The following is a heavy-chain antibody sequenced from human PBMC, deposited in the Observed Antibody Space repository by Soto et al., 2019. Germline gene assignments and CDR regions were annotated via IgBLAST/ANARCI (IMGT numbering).Heavy chain of an antibody. D-gene: IGHD2-15*01. CDR1: ADTFTSYY. V-gene: IGHV1-46*01. CDR3: AREGDCSGGSCYTPGYFDY. J-gene: IGHJ4*02. CDR2: INPNGGST. Sequence: ASVKVSCKAPADTFTSYYIHWVRQAPGHGLEWMGIINPNGGSTRFAQTFQGRVTMTRDTSTSTVYMELSSLRSEDTAVYYCAREGDCSGGSCYTPGYFDYWGQGTLVTVSS.